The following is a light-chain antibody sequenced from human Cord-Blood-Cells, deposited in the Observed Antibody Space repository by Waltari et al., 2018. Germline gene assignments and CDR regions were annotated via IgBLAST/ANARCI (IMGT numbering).Light chain of an antibody. Sequence: QFALTQPASVSGSPGKSITISCTGTSSDVGGYNYVSWYQQHPGKAPKLMIYEVSNRPSGVSNRFSGSKSGNTASLTISGLQAKDEADYYCSSYTSSSTYVFGTGTKVTVL. V-gene: IGLV2-14*01. CDR3: SSYTSSSTYV. J-gene: IGLJ1*01. CDR1: SSDVGGYNY. CDR2: EVS.